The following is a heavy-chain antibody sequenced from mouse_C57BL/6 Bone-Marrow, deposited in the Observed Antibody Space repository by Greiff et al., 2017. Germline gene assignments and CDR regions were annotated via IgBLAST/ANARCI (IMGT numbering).Heavy chain of an antibody. D-gene: IGHD1-1*01. CDR3: ARRGLITTVVASYYYAMDY. CDR1: GYTFTNYW. V-gene: IGHV1-63*01. J-gene: IGHJ4*01. Sequence: VQLQQSGAELVRPGTSVKMSCKASGYTFTNYWIGWAKQRPGHGLEWIGDIYPGGGYTNYNEKFKGKATLTADKSSSTAYMQFSSLTSEDSAIYYCARRGLITTVVASYYYAMDYWGQGTSVTVSS. CDR2: IYPGGGYT.